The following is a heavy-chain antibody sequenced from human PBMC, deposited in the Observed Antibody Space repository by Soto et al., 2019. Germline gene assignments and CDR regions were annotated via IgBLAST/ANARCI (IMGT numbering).Heavy chain of an antibody. CDR1: GFTFSSYA. CDR2: ISGSGGST. CDR3: APTGVVVITANFDY. Sequence: GGSLRLSCAASGFTFSSYAMSWVRQAPGKGLEWVSAISGSGGSTYYADSVKGRFTISRDNSKKPLYLQMNSLRAEDTAVYYCAPTGVVVITANFDYWGQGTLVTVSS. J-gene: IGHJ4*02. D-gene: IGHD3-22*01. V-gene: IGHV3-23*01.